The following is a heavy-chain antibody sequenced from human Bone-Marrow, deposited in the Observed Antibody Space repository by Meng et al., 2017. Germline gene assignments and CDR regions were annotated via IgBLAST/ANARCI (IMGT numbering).Heavy chain of an antibody. CDR1: GFTFSSYS. CDR2: ISSSSSYI. CDR3: ARDSTTVTTSY. Sequence: GESLKISCAASGFTFSSYSMNWVRQAPGKGLEWVSSISSSSSYIYYADSVKGRFTISRDNAKNSLYLQMNSLRAEDTAVYYCARDSTTVTTSYWGQGTLVTVSS. V-gene: IGHV3-21*01. J-gene: IGHJ4*02. D-gene: IGHD4-17*01.